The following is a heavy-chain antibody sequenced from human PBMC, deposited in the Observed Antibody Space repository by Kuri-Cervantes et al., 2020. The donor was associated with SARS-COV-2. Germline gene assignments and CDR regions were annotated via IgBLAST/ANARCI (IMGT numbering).Heavy chain of an antibody. Sequence: SETLSLTCTVSGGSISSSSYYWGWIRQPPGKGLEWIGSIYYSGSTYYNPSLKSPVTISVDTSRSRLSLTLHSVTAADTAEYFCARSQVLKHLDWSSKLSFRYYVDFWYKGTTVTVSS. V-gene: IGHV4-39*07. J-gene: IGHJ6*04. CDR3: ARSQVLKHLDWSSKLSFRYYVDF. CDR2: IYYSGST. D-gene: IGHD3-16*01. CDR1: GGSISSSSYY.